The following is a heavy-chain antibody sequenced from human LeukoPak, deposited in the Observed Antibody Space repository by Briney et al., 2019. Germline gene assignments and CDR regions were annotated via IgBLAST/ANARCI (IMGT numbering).Heavy chain of an antibody. D-gene: IGHD3-10*01. V-gene: IGHV3-23*01. CDR2: ISGSGGST. Sequence: GGSLRLSCAASGFTFSSYAMSWVRQAPGKGLEWVSAISGSGGSTYYADSVKGRFTISRDNSKNTLYLQMTRLRAEDTAVYYCAKSSGYSFDYWGQGTLVTVSS. J-gene: IGHJ4*02. CDR1: GFTFSSYA. CDR3: AKSSGYSFDY.